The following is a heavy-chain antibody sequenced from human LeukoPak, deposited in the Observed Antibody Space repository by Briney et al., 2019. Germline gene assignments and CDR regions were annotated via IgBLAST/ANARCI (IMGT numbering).Heavy chain of an antibody. D-gene: IGHD5-24*01. CDR2: ISGSGGST. J-gene: IGHJ4*02. Sequence: GGSLRLSCAASGFTFSSYAMSWVRQAPGKGLEGVSAISGSGGSTYYADSVKGRFTISRDNSKNTLYLQMNSLRAEDTAVYYCAKDRRVEMATIQTYWGQGTLVTVSS. CDR1: GFTFSSYA. CDR3: AKDRRVEMATIQTY. V-gene: IGHV3-23*01.